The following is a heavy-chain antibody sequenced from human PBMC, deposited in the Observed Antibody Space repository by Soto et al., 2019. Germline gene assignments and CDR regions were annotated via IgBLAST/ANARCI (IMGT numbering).Heavy chain of an antibody. CDR1: GGAISSSNW. J-gene: IGHJ3*02. Sequence: SVTLSLTCAVGGGAISSSNWWSWVRQPPGKGLEWIGEIYHCGSTNYNPSLKSRVTISVDKSKNQFSLKLSSVTAEDTAVYYCARGLWFGELAMLSAFDIWGQGTMVTVSS. V-gene: IGHV4-4*02. CDR2: IYHCGST. CDR3: ARGLWFGELAMLSAFDI. D-gene: IGHD3-10*01.